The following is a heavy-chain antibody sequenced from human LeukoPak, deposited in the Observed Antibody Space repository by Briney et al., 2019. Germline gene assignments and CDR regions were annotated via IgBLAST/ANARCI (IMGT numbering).Heavy chain of an antibody. CDR3: ARAPTHYDSSGYYLQDY. V-gene: IGHV3-48*02. D-gene: IGHD3-22*01. Sequence: SGGSLRLSCAASGFTFSSYSMNWVRQAPGKGLEWVSYISSSSSTIYYADSVKGRFTISRDNAKNPLYLQMNSLRDEDTAVYYCARAPTHYDSSGYYLQDYWGQGTLVTVSS. J-gene: IGHJ4*02. CDR1: GFTFSSYS. CDR2: ISSSSSTI.